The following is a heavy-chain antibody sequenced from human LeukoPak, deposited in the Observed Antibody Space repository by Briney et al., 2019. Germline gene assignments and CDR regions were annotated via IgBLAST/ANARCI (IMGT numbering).Heavy chain of an antibody. CDR1: GGSISSYY. CDR3: ARVRDYDFWSGYSGDAFDI. V-gene: IGHV4-59*01. J-gene: IGHJ3*02. Sequence: SETLSLTCTVSGGSISSYYWSWIRQPPGKGLEWIGYIYYSGSTNYNPSLKSRVTISVDTSKNQSSLKLSSVTAADTAVYYCARVRDYDFWSGYSGDAFDIWGQGTMVTVSS. CDR2: IYYSGST. D-gene: IGHD3-3*01.